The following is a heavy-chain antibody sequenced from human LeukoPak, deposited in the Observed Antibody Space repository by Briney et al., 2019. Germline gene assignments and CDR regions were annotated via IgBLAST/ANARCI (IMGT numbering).Heavy chain of an antibody. CDR1: GYSFTAYY. D-gene: IGHD5-18*01. CDR2: INPNSGGT. V-gene: IGHV1-2*02. CDR3: ARAPGDTAMVDY. J-gene: IGHJ4*02. Sequence: ASVKVSCKASGYSFTAYYIHWVRQAPGQGLEWMGWINPNSGGTNYAQKFQGRVTMTRDTSISTAYMELSRLRSDDTAVYYCARAPGDTAMVDYWGQGTLVTVSS.